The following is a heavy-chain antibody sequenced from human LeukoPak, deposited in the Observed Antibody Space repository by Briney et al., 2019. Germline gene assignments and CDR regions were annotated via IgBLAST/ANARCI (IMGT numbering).Heavy chain of an antibody. D-gene: IGHD1-26*01. CDR3: AKTGGVGATRHFDY. J-gene: IGHJ4*02. Sequence: PGGSLRLSCAASGFTVTTKSMAWVRQAPGRGLEWVSVFYSPGSTYYADSVEGRFTISRDNSKNTLYLQMNSLRAEDTAVYYCAKTGGVGATRHFDYWGQGTLVTVSS. CDR2: FYSPGST. CDR1: GFTVTTKS. V-gene: IGHV3-53*01.